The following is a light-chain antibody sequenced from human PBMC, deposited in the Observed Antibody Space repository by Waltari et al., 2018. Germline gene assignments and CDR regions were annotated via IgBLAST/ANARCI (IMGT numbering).Light chain of an antibody. Sequence: QSALTQPASVSGSPGLSITISCTGTSSDVGSYNFVSWYQQHPGKAPKPMIYDVTKRPPGVSNRFSGSKSGNTASLTISGLQAGDEADYYCCSYASTTWVFGGGTRLTVL. CDR1: SSDVGSYNF. CDR3: CSYASTTWV. CDR2: DVT. J-gene: IGLJ3*02. V-gene: IGLV2-23*02.